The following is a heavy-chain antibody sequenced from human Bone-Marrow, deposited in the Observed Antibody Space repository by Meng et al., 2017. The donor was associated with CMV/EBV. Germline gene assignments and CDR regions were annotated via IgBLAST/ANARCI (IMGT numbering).Heavy chain of an antibody. CDR2: INPKSGDT. D-gene: IGHD2-15*01. CDR1: GYTFTSYD. V-gene: IGHV1-2*02. J-gene: IGHJ6*02. CDR3: ARVLSGRKGYYYYYGMDV. Sequence: ASVKVSCKASGYTFTSYDINWVRQAPGQGLEWMGWINPKSGDTNCAEKFQGRVTMTRDTSTSTAYMELRSLRSDDTAVYYCARVLSGRKGYYYYYGMDVWGQGTTVTVSS.